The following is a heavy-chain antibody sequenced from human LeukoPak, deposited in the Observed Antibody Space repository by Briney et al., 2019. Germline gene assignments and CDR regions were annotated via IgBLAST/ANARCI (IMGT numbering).Heavy chain of an antibody. CDR1: GYSFTSYW. V-gene: IGHV5-51*01. CDR3: ARHGDPTYGSGSYGY. D-gene: IGHD3-10*01. CDR2: IYPGDSDT. J-gene: IGHJ4*02. Sequence: GESLKISCKGSGYSFTSYWIGWVRQMPGKGLEWMGIIYPGDSDTRYSPSFQGQVTISADKSISTAYLQWSSLKASDTAMYYCARHGDPTYGSGSYGYWGQGTLVTVSS.